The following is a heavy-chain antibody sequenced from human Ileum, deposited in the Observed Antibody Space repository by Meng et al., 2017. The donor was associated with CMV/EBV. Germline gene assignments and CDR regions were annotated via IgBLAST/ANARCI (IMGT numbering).Heavy chain of an antibody. CDR1: ADSFSTYS. J-gene: IGHJ4*02. CDR3: ATTCSNSAWNFDY. D-gene: IGHD2-2*01. Sequence: QLLEWGPVLLKPSETLSITCTVSADSFSTYSWHWIRQPAGKELEWIWRINTTGTSKYYPSLVSRLTISLGTSKSQFSLNLLSLTAADTAVYYCATTCSNSAWNFDYWGQGTLVTVSS. V-gene: IGHV4-4*07. CDR2: INTTGTS.